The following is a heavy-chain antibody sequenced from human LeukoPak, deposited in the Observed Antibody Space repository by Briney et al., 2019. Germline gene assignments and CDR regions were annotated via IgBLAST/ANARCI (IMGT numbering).Heavy chain of an antibody. V-gene: IGHV3-23*01. CDR1: GFTFSSYA. D-gene: IGHD3-10*01. J-gene: IGHJ5*02. Sequence: PGGSLRLSCAASGFTFSSYAMSWVRQAPGKGLEWVSAISGSGGSTYYADSVKRRVTISRDNSKNTLYLQMNSLRAEDTAVYYCAKDLDRGVRGVNTGFDPWGQGTLVTVSS. CDR3: AKDLDRGVRGVNTGFDP. CDR2: ISGSGGST.